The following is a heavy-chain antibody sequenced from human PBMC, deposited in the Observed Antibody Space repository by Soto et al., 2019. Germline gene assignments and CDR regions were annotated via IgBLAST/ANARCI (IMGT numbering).Heavy chain of an antibody. CDR1: GGSISSGDYY. CDR3: ARVKWGDLSYYYYGMDA. CDR2: IYYSGST. D-gene: IGHD1-26*01. V-gene: IGHV4-30-4*01. J-gene: IGHJ6*02. Sequence: SETLSLTCTVSGGSISSGDYYWSWIRQPPGKGLEWIGYIYYSGSTYYNPSLKSRVTISVDTSKNQFSLKLSSVTAADTAVYYCARVKWGDLSYYYYGMDAWGQGTTVTVSS.